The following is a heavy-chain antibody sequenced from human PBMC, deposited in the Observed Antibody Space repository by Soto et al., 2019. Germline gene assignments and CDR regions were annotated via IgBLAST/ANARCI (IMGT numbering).Heavy chain of an antibody. CDR1: GGTSISRDG. Sequence: PSQPLSLRCAVAGGTSISRDGRRLVRQPPGKGLEWIGEIYHSGSTNYNPSLKSRVTISVDKSKNQFSLKLSSVTAADTAVYYCARVAGDSAALDIWGQGTMVTVSS. CDR3: ARVAGDSAALDI. CDR2: IYHSGST. D-gene: IGHD6-19*01. V-gene: IGHV4-4*02. J-gene: IGHJ3*02.